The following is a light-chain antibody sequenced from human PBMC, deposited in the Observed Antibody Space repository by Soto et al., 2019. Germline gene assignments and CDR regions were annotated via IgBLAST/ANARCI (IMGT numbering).Light chain of an antibody. J-gene: IGLJ1*01. CDR2: DVS. CDR1: SSDVGAYNF. CDR3: TSYTTSGTYV. Sequence: ALTQPASVSGSPGQSIAISCTGTSSDVGAYNFVSWYQHQPGKAPQLMIFDVSNRPSGVSDRFSGSKAGNTASLTISGLRAEDEADYYCTSYTTSGTYVFGIGTKVTVL. V-gene: IGLV2-14*03.